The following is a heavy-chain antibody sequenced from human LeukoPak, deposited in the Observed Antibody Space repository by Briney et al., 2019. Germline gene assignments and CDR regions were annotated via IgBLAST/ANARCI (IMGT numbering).Heavy chain of an antibody. V-gene: IGHV3-74*01. D-gene: IGHD3-22*01. CDR3: ARVLSGSWDWFDP. CDR1: GFTFSRYW. CDR2: INPDGSTT. Sequence: GESLRLSCAASGFTFSRYWIHWVRKAPGKGLEWVSRINPDGSTTTYANSVKGRFTISRDNAKNTVYLQMNSLRGEDTAVYYCARVLSGSWDWFDPWGQGTLVTVSS. J-gene: IGHJ5*02.